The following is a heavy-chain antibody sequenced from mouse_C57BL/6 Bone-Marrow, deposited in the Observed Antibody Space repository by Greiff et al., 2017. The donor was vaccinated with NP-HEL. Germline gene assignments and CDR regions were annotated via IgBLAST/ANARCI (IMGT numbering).Heavy chain of an antibody. CDR3: AILLRPFAY. CDR2: INPYNGGT. CDR1: GYTFTDYY. J-gene: IGHJ3*01. Sequence: EVQLQQSGPVLVKPGASVKMSCKASGYTFTDYYMNWVKQSHGKSLEWIGVINPYNGGTSYNQKFKGKATLTVDKSSSTAYMELNSLTSEDSAVYYCAILLRPFAYWGQGTLVTVSA. D-gene: IGHD1-2*01. V-gene: IGHV1-19*01.